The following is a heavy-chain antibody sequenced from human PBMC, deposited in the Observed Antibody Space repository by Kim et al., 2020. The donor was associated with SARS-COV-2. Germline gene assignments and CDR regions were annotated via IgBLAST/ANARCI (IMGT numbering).Heavy chain of an antibody. CDR1: GFTFSSYW. CDR3: ARVGCSGGSCYSRGYDAFDI. J-gene: IGHJ3*02. CDR2: INSDGSST. V-gene: IGHV3-74*01. D-gene: IGHD2-15*01. Sequence: GGSLRLSCAASGFTFSSYWMHWVRQAPGKGLVWVSRINSDGSSTSYADSVKGRFTISRDNAKNTLYLQMNSLRAEDTAVYYCARVGCSGGSCYSRGYDAFDIWGQGTMVTVSS.